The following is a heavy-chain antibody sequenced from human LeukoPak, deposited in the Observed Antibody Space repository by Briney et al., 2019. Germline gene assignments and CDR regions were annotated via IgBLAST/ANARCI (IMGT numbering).Heavy chain of an antibody. CDR2: IGASGSTR. CDR1: GFTFRKHY. D-gene: IGHD3-22*01. V-gene: IGHV3-11*01. CDR3: AKDLREWYYDPNGDYFSYGMDV. Sequence: GGSLRLSCAGSGFTFRKHYMSWIRQAPGRGPEWVSYIGASGSTRYYRDSVNGRFTISRDNAKNSLHLQMNSLTAEDTAVYYCAKDLREWYYDPNGDYFSYGMDVWGQGTTVVVSS. J-gene: IGHJ6*01.